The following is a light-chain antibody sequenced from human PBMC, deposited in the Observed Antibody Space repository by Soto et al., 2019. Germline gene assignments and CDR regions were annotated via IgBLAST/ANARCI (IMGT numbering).Light chain of an antibody. V-gene: IGKV1-5*01. J-gene: IGKJ5*01. CDR2: DAS. Sequence: DIQMTQYPSTLSASVGDRVTITCRASPSVSSWLAWFQQKPGKAPKLLIYDASSLHRGVPSRFSGSGSGPEFTLTISSLQPDDSATYYFQQYNSYATTFGQRTLLEIK. CDR3: QQYNSYATT. CDR1: PSVSSW.